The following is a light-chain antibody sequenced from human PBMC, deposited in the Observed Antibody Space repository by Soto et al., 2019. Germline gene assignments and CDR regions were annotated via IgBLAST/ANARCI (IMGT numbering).Light chain of an antibody. CDR3: SSYAGSNNLYV. Sequence: QSVLTQPGSASRSPGPSVPITCTGTSSDVGGYNYVSWYQQHPGKAPKLMVYEVSKRPSGVPDRFSGSKSGNTASLTVSGLQAEDEADYYCSSYAGSNNLYVFGTGTKVTVL. CDR1: SSDVGGYNY. V-gene: IGLV2-8*02. J-gene: IGLJ1*01. CDR2: EVS.